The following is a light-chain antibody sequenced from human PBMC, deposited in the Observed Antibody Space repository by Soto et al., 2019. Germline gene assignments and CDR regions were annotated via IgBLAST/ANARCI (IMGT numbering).Light chain of an antibody. CDR3: AAWDDSLSVV. J-gene: IGLJ2*01. CDR2: SNN. Sequence: QSVLTQPPSASGTPGQRVTISCSGSSSNIRSNYVYWYQQLPGTAPNLLIFSNNQRPSGVPDRFSGSKSGTSASLAISGLRSEDEADYYCAAWDDSLSVVFGGGTKVTVL. V-gene: IGLV1-47*02. CDR1: SSNIRSNY.